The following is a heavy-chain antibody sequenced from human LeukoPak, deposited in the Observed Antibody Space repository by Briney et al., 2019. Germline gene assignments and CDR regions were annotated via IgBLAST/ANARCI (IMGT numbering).Heavy chain of an antibody. CDR1: GFTFSNAW. V-gene: IGHV3-15*01. J-gene: IGHJ4*02. CDR3: TARWGFDY. D-gene: IGHD7-27*01. Sequence: GGSLRLSCAASGFTFSNAWMSWVRQAPGKGLEWVGRIKSKNDGGTTDYAAPVNGRFTISRDDSKNTLYLQMNSLKTEDRAVYYCTARWGFDYWGQGTLVTVSS. CDR2: IKSKNDGGTT.